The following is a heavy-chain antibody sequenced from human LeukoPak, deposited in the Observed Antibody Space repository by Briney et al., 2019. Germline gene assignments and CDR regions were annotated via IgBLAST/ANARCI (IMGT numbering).Heavy chain of an antibody. CDR3: ARESQYYYDSSGYYRYGMDV. CDR1: GYTFASFG. J-gene: IGHJ6*02. V-gene: IGHV7-4-1*02. CDR2: INTNTGNP. Sequence: ASVKVSCKASGYTFASFGITWVRQAPGQGLEWMGWINTNTGNPTYAQGFTGRFVFSLDTSVSTAYLQISSLKAEGTAVYFCARESQYYYDSSGYYRYGMDVWGQGTTVTVSS. D-gene: IGHD3-22*01.